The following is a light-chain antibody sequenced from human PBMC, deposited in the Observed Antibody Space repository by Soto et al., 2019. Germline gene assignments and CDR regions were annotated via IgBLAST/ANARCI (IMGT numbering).Light chain of an antibody. CDR2: GAS. J-gene: IGKJ1*01. V-gene: IGKV3-15*01. CDR1: QSVSSN. Sequence: EIVMTQSPATLSVSPGERATLSCRASQSVSSNLAWYQQKPGQAHRLLIYGASTRATGIPARFSGSGSGTEFTLNISSLQSEDFAVYYCQQYNNWPPWTFGQGTKVEIK. CDR3: QQYNNWPPWT.